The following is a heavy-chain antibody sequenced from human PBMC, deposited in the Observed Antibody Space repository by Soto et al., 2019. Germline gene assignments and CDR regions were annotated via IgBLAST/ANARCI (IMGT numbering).Heavy chain of an antibody. CDR1: GFTFSSYA. J-gene: IGHJ4*02. V-gene: IGHV3-23*01. CDR2: ISGSGGST. CDR3: AKDLRGMCSGGSGYSLTAPSVY. Sequence: GGSLRLSCAASGFTFSSYAMSWVRQAPGKGLEWVSAISGSGGSTYYADSVKGRFTISRDNSKNTLYLQMNSLGAEDTAVYYCAKDLRGMCSGGSGYSLTAPSVYWGQGTLVTVSS. D-gene: IGHD2-15*01.